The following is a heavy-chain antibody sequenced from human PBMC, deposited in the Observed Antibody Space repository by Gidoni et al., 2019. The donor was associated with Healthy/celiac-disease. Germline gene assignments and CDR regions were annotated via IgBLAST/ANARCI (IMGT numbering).Heavy chain of an antibody. Sequence: QVQLVQSGAEVKKPGASVKVSCKVSGYTLTELSMHWVRQAPGKGLEWMGGFDPEDGETIYAQKFQGRVTMTEDTSTDTAYMELSSLRSEDTAVYYCATISPGYCSSTSCYDYWGQGTLVTVSS. J-gene: IGHJ4*02. CDR1: GYTLTELS. CDR2: FDPEDGET. CDR3: ATISPGYCSSTSCYDY. V-gene: IGHV1-24*01. D-gene: IGHD2-2*01.